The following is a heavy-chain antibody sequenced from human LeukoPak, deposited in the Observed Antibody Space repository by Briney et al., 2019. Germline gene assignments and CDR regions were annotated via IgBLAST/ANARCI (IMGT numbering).Heavy chain of an antibody. V-gene: IGHV3-7*04. Sequence: PGGSLRLSCTASGLTLNNYWMSWVRQAPGKGLEWVANIKQDGNEKYYVDSVKGRFTISRDNAKNSLYLQMNSLRVEDTAVYYCARGGGSFYNYWGQGTLVTVSS. D-gene: IGHD2-15*01. CDR3: ARGGGSFYNY. CDR2: IKQDGNEK. J-gene: IGHJ4*02. CDR1: GLTLNNYW.